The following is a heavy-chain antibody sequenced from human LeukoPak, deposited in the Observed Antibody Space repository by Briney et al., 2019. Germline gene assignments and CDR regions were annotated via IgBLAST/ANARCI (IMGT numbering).Heavy chain of an antibody. J-gene: IGHJ3*02. Sequence: PGGSLRLSCAASGFTFSSYAMSWVRQAPGKGLEWVSAISGSGGSTYYADSVKGRFTISRDNSKNTLYLQMNSLRAEDTAVYYCVRQKYYDSSGYYYYAFDIWGQGTMVTVSS. CDR3: VRQKYYDSSGYYYYAFDI. D-gene: IGHD3-22*01. CDR2: ISGSGGST. CDR1: GFTFSSYA. V-gene: IGHV3-23*01.